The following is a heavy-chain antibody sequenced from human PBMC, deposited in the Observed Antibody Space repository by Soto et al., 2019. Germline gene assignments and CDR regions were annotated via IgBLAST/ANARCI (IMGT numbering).Heavy chain of an antibody. Sequence: PSETLSLTCTVCGGSISSSSYYWGWIRQPPGKGLEWIGSIYYSGSTNYNPSLKSRVTISVDTSKNQFSLKLSSVTAADTAVYYCARGRAAAGRRYNWFDPRGQGTLVTVSS. CDR3: ARGRAAAGRRYNWFDP. D-gene: IGHD6-13*01. CDR2: IYYSGST. J-gene: IGHJ5*02. CDR1: GGSISSSSYY. V-gene: IGHV4-39*07.